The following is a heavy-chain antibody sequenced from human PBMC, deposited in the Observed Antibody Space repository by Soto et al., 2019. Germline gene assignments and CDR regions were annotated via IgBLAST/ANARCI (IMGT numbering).Heavy chain of an antibody. V-gene: IGHV4-34*01. CDR2: INHSGST. CDR3: ARGVRGYSYPNWFDP. Sequence: PSETLSLTCAVYGGSFSGYYWSWIRQPPGKGLEWIGEINHSGSTNYNPSLKSRVTISVDTSKNQFSLKLSSVTAADTAVYYCARGVRGYSYPNWFDPWGQGTLVTVSS. J-gene: IGHJ5*02. CDR1: GGSFSGYY. D-gene: IGHD5-18*01.